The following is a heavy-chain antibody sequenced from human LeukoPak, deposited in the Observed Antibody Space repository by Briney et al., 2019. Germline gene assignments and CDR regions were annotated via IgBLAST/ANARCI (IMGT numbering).Heavy chain of an antibody. D-gene: IGHD6-19*01. CDR1: GDSISSYY. CDR2: LSPSGSP. Sequence: SETLSLTCTVSGDSISSYYWSWIRQPAGKGLDWIVRLSPSGSPNYTPSLTSRVPMSVDTSKNQFSLKLRSVTAADTAVYYCARAWQWLPLDYWGQGTLVTVSS. J-gene: IGHJ4*02. CDR3: ARAWQWLPLDY. V-gene: IGHV4-4*07.